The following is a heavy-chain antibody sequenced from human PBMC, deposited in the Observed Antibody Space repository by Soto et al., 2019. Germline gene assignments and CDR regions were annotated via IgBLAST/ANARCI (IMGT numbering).Heavy chain of an antibody. D-gene: IGHD2-8*02. Sequence: QVQLVQSGAEVKKPGASVKVSCKTSGYTFSDHYMHWVRQAPGQGLEWMGWISPNRGRTNYAQKFQGRVTMTRDTSVSAVYLELSRPRSDDTALYYCARGIRVASYYYGMDVWGQGTTVTVSS. CDR3: ARGIRVASYYYGMDV. CDR2: ISPNRGRT. CDR1: GYTFSDHY. V-gene: IGHV1-2*02. J-gene: IGHJ6*02.